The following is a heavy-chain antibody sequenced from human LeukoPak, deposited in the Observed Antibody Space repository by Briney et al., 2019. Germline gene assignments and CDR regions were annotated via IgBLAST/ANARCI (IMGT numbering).Heavy chain of an antibody. V-gene: IGHV1-24*01. J-gene: IGHJ6*02. Sequence: ASVEVSCEVSGYTLTELSMHWVRQAPGKGLEWMGGFDPEDGETIYAQKFQGRVNMTEDTSTDTVYMELSSLRSEDTAVYYCATDSSSLNYGMDVWGQGTTVTVSS. CDR3: ATDSSSLNYGMDV. CDR2: FDPEDGET. D-gene: IGHD6-13*01. CDR1: GYTLTELS.